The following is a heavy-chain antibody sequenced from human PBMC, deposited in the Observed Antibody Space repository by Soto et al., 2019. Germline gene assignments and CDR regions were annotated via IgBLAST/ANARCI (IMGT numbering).Heavy chain of an antibody. CDR1: GFSFSSYG. D-gene: IGHD6-19*01. CDR2: LSSDGSTN. V-gene: IGHV3-30*03. CDR3: ARDSSGWYSPYYFDY. J-gene: IGHJ4*02. Sequence: SLTISCAASGFSFSSYGMHWVRQAPGKGLEWVAGLSSDGSTNYFADSVKGRFTISRDNSEHTLFLQMNSLRAEDTAGYYCARDSSGWYSPYYFDYWGQGTLVTVSS.